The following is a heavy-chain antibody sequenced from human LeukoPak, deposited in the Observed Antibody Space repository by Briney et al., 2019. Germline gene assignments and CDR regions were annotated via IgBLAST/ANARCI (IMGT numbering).Heavy chain of an antibody. CDR1: GFTFSDYS. D-gene: IGHD5-24*01. Sequence: GGSLRLSCAASGFTFSDYSMNWVRQAPGKGLEWISYIGIDSGNINYADSVKGRFTISGDKAENSLYLQMNSLRVEDTAVYYCARDYKYAFDNWGQGTLVTVSS. CDR2: IGIDSGNI. J-gene: IGHJ4*02. V-gene: IGHV3-48*01. CDR3: ARDYKYAFDN.